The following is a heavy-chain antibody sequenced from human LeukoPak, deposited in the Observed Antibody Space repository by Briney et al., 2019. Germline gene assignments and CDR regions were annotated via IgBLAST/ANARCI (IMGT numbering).Heavy chain of an antibody. D-gene: IGHD3-10*01. V-gene: IGHV1-46*01. CDR3: ARDWGSGSYNWFDP. CDR2: INPGGGST. J-gene: IGHJ5*02. Sequence: GASVKVSCKASGYTFTGYYIHWVRQAPGQGLEWMGIINPGGGSTNYAQKFQGRVTMTRDTSTSTVYMELSSLRSEDTAIYFCARDWGSGSYNWFDPWGQGTLVTVSS. CDR1: GYTFTGYY.